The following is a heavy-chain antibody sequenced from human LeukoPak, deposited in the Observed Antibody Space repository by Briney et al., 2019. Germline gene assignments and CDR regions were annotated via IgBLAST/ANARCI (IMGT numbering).Heavy chain of an antibody. J-gene: IGHJ6*02. V-gene: IGHV3-23*01. Sequence: PGGSLRLSCAASGFTFSSYAMSWVRQAPGKGLEWVSAISGSGGSTYYADSVKGRFTISRDNSKNTLYLQMNSLRAEDTAVYYCAKDRPTTNRQINWNYKPAGYYYYGTDVWGQGTTVTVSS. CDR3: AKDRPTTNRQINWNYKPAGYYYYGTDV. D-gene: IGHD1-7*01. CDR1: GFTFSSYA. CDR2: ISGSGGST.